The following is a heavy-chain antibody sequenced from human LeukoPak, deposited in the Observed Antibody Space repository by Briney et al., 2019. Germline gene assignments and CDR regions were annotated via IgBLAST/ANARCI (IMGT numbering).Heavy chain of an antibody. CDR3: ARAPRTDGSGWYIWYYYMDV. D-gene: IGHD6-19*01. Sequence: PSQTLSLTCTVSCGSISSGGYYWSWIRQPPGKGLEWIGYIYHSGNTYYNPSLKSRVTISVDRSKNQFSLKLSSVTAADTAVYYCARAPRTDGSGWYIWYYYMDVWGKGTTVTVSS. CDR1: CGSISSGGYY. J-gene: IGHJ6*03. V-gene: IGHV4-30-2*01. CDR2: IYHSGNT.